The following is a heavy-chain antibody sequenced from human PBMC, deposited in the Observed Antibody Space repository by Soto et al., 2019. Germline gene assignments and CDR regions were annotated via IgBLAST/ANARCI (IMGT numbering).Heavy chain of an antibody. CDR1: GFTFSSYG. D-gene: IGHD1-26*01. V-gene: IGHV3-30*18. CDR3: AKDVNSGSYPYYYYGMDV. CDR2: ISYDGGNK. Sequence: PGGSLRLSCAASGFTFSSYGMHWVRQAPGKGLEWVAVISYDGGNKYYADSVKGRFTISRDNSKNTLYLQMNSLRGEDTAVYYCAKDVNSGSYPYYYYGMDVWGQGTTVTVS. J-gene: IGHJ6*02.